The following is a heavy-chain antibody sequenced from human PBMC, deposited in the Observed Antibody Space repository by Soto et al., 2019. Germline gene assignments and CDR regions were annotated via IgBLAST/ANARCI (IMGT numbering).Heavy chain of an antibody. D-gene: IGHD1-1*01. CDR3: ARHDWNAVDY. V-gene: IGHV4-39*01. CDR1: GGSISRSSYY. J-gene: IGHJ4*02. CDR2: IYYSGST. Sequence: QLQLQESGPGLVKPSETLSLTCTVSGGSISRSSYYWGWIRQPPGKGLEWIGSIYYSGSTDYNPSRTTRVARSGDTAETHFSLKRSSVPAADTAVYYCARHDWNAVDYGGQGTLVTVSS.